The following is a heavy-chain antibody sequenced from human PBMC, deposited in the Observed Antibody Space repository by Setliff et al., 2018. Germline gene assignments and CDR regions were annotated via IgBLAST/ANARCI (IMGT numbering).Heavy chain of an antibody. J-gene: IGHJ1*01. Sequence: SVKVSCKASGGTFSTYSLAWVRRAPGQGLEWLGRIIPTFETTNYAQKFQGRVTITADESSGTVYMALSSLRYDDTAVYYCVRSSVEATYGPTSESDEYFQIWGRGTLVTVSS. CDR3: VRSSVEATYGPTSESDEYFQI. CDR1: GGTFSTYS. V-gene: IGHV1-69*13. D-gene: IGHD1-26*01. CDR2: IIPTFETT.